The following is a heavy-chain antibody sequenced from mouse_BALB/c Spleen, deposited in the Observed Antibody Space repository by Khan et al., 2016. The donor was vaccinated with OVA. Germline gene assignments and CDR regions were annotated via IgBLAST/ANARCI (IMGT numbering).Heavy chain of an antibody. CDR3: TRSGYGACAY. Sequence: QVQLKQSGAELVKPGASVRLSCKASGYTFTSYYLYWVKQRPGHGLEWIGDINPSNGGTNFNENFKTKATLTVDKSSSTAYMQLSSLTSEDSAVYYGTRSGYGACAYWGQGTLVTVSA. CDR1: GYTFTSYY. J-gene: IGHJ3*01. V-gene: IGHV1S81*02. CDR2: INPSNGGT. D-gene: IGHD1-1*02.